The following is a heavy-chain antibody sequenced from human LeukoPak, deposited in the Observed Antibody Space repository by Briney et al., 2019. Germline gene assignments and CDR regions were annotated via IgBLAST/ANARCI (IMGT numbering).Heavy chain of an antibody. CDR2: ISWNGGTI. CDR3: AKGPTYSSSSLFDY. CDR1: GFTFHDYA. Sequence: PGRSLRLSCAASGFTFHDYAMHWVRQAPGKGLEWVSGISWNGGTIDYADSVKGRFTISGDNAKNSLYLQMNSLRPEDMALYYCAKGPTYSSSSLFDYWGQGILVAVSS. J-gene: IGHJ4*02. D-gene: IGHD6-6*01. V-gene: IGHV3-9*03.